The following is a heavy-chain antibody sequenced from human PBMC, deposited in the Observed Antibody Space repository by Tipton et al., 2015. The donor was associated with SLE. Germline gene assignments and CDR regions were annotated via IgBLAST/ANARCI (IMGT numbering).Heavy chain of an antibody. V-gene: IGHV4-59*08. J-gene: IGHJ4*02. CDR2: IYYSGNT. D-gene: IGHD1-26*01. CDR1: GGPITSYY. CDR3: ARHSRGATSVRTSYFDS. Sequence: TLSLTCNVSGGPITSYYWSWIRQPPGKGLEWIGYIYYSGNTNYNPFLESRVTISVDTTRSQFSLKLSSVTAADTALYYCARHSRGATSVRTSYFDSWGQGTLVTVSS.